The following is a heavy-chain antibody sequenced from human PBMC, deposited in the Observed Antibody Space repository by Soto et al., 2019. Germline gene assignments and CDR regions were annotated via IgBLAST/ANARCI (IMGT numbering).Heavy chain of an antibody. CDR2: IDPSDSYT. CDR1: GYSFTSYW. V-gene: IGHV5-10-1*03. D-gene: IGHD3-10*01. J-gene: IGHJ6*02. CDR3: ARHYYGSGSFNYYYYGMDV. Sequence: EVQLVQSGAEVKKPGESLRISCKGSGYSFTSYWISWVRQMPGKGLEWMGRIDPSDSYTNYSPSFQGHVTISADKSISTAYLQWSSLKASDTAMYYCARHYYGSGSFNYYYYGMDVWGQGTTVTVSS.